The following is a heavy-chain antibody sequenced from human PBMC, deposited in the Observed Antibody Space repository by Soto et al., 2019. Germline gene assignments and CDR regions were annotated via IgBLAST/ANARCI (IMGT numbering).Heavy chain of an antibody. V-gene: IGHV4-34*01. Sequence: SETLSLTCAVYGGSFSGYYWSWIRQPPGKGLEWIGEINHSGSTNYNPSLKSRVTISVDTSKNQFSLKLSSVTAADTAVYYCARLLELGDDYGMDVWGQGTTVTVSS. D-gene: IGHD1-26*01. CDR3: ARLLELGDDYGMDV. CDR2: INHSGST. CDR1: GGSFSGYY. J-gene: IGHJ6*02.